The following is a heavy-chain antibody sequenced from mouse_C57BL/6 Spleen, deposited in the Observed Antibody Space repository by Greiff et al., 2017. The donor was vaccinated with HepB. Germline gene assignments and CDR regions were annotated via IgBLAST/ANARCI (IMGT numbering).Heavy chain of an antibody. CDR3: ASSYYGSSYVWFYFDY. CDR1: GYTFTSYW. V-gene: IGHV1-52*01. CDR2: IDPSDSET. J-gene: IGHJ2*01. D-gene: IGHD1-1*01. Sequence: VQLQQPGAELVRPGSSVKLSCKASGYTFTSYWMHWVKQRPIQGLEWIGNIDPSDSETHYNQKFKDKATLTVDKSSSTAYMQLSSLTSEDSAVYYCASSYYGSSYVWFYFDYWGQGTTLTVSS.